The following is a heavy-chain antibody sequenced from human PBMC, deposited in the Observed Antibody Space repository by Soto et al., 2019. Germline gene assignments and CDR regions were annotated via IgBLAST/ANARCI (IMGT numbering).Heavy chain of an antibody. V-gene: IGHV3-15*01. CDR1: GFTFSNAW. J-gene: IGHJ6*03. CDR3: TSIGSSGFDYYYYMDV. Sequence: GVSLRLSCAASGFTFSNAWMSWVRQAPGKGLEWVGRIKSKTDGGTTDYAAPVKGRFTISRDDSKNTLYLQMNSLKTEDTAVYYCTSIGSSGFDYYYYMDVWGKGTTVTVSS. D-gene: IGHD5-12*01. CDR2: IKSKTDGGTT.